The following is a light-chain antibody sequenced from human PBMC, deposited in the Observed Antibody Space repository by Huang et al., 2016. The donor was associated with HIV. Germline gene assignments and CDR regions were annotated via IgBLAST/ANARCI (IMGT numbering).Light chain of an antibody. Sequence: VVMTQSTVTLSVSPGVRATLSCRASQNVINKLSWFQQKPGQAPRLLIHDASIRATGIPDRLSGSGSGTEFTLTISSLQSEDFAVYYCQQYNNWPPWTFGQGTKVEIK. CDR3: QQYNNWPPWT. V-gene: IGKV3-15*01. J-gene: IGKJ1*01. CDR2: DAS. CDR1: QNVINK.